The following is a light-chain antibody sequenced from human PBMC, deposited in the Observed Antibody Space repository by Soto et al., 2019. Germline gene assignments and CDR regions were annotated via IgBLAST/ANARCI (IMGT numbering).Light chain of an antibody. CDR3: TAYTSSSTLRYV. CDR1: SSDVGLYNY. V-gene: IGLV2-14*03. CDR2: DVT. Sequence: LAQPASVSGSPVPSVTISCTGSSSDVGLYNYVSWFQHHPGKAPKLMIYDVTNRPSGVSNRFSGSKSGNTASLTISGLQAEDEADSYCTAYTSSSTLRYVFGTGSKVTVL. J-gene: IGLJ1*01.